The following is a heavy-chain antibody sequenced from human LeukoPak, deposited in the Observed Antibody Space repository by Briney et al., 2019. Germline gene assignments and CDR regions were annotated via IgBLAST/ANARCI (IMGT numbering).Heavy chain of an antibody. V-gene: IGHV4-39*01. CDR1: GGSISSNAYY. Sequence: SETLSLTCTVSGGSISSNAYYWGWIRQPPGKGLEWIGSIFYSGGTFYEPSLKGRVTISADASKNQLSLKMNFETAADTAIYYCGRHGGNSYGFLFFDYWGQGTLVSVSS. J-gene: IGHJ4*02. D-gene: IGHD5-18*01. CDR2: IFYSGGT. CDR3: GRHGGNSYGFLFFDY.